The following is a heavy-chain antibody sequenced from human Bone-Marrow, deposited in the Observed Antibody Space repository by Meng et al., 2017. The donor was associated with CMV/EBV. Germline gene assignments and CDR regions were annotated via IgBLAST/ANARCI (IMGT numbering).Heavy chain of an antibody. Sequence: GESLKISCAASGFTFSSYWMSWVRQAPGKGLEWVANIKQDGSEKYYVDSVKGRFTISRDNAKNSLYLQMNSLRAEDTAVYYCARDLWGDSSGSYFDYWGQGTLVTVSS. J-gene: IGHJ4*02. D-gene: IGHD3-22*01. CDR1: GFTFSSYW. CDR3: ARDLWGDSSGSYFDY. CDR2: IKQDGSEK. V-gene: IGHV3-7*01.